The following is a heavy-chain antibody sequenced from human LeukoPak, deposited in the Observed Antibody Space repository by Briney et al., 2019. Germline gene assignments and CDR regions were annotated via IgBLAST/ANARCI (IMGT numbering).Heavy chain of an antibody. D-gene: IGHD6-19*01. CDR1: GFTFDDYA. Sequence: GGSLRLSCAASGFTFDDYAMHWVRHAPGKGLEWVSGISWNSGSIVYADSVKGRFTISRDNAKNSLYLQMNGLRAEDTALYYCAKDIRGQTGAVAGTSYDYWGQGTLVTVSS. V-gene: IGHV3-9*01. CDR3: AKDIRGQTGAVAGTSYDY. J-gene: IGHJ4*02. CDR2: ISWNSGSI.